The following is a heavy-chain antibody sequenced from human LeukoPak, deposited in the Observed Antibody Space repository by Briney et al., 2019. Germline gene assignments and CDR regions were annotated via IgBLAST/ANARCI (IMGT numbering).Heavy chain of an antibody. CDR1: GGTFSSYA. CDR2: IIPIFGTA. Sequence: GASVKVSCKASGGTFSSYAISWVRQAPGQGLEWMGGIIPIFGTANYAQKFQGRVTITADKSTSTAYMELSSLRSEDTAVYYCARDLGTEYYYDSSGYYSWGQGTLVTVSS. V-gene: IGHV1-69*06. J-gene: IGHJ4*02. D-gene: IGHD3-22*01. CDR3: ARDLGTEYYYDSSGYYS.